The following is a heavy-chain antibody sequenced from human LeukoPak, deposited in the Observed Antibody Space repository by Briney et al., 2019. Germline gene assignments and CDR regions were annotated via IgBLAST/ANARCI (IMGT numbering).Heavy chain of an antibody. D-gene: IGHD5-12*01. CDR3: ARESPYSGYYFVY. Sequence: PGGSLRLSCAASGFTFSSYSMNWVRQAPGKGLEWVSSISSSSSYIYYADSVKGRFTISRDNAKNSLYLQMNSLRAEDTAVYYGARESPYSGYYFVYWGQGTLVTVPS. J-gene: IGHJ4*02. CDR2: ISSSSSYI. V-gene: IGHV3-21*01. CDR1: GFTFSSYS.